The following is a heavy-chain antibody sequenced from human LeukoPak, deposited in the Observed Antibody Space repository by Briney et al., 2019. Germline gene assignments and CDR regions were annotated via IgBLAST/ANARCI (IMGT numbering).Heavy chain of an antibody. CDR2: IYHSGNT. CDR3: ARVTVGTTRGFYY. J-gene: IGHJ4*02. CDR1: GYSISSGYY. Sequence: TPSETLSLTCTVSGYSISSGYYWGWIRQPPGKGLEWLGSIYHSGNTYYNPSLKSRVTMSVGTFNNQFSLKLSSVTAADTAVYYCARVTVGTTRGFYYWGQGTLVTVSS. V-gene: IGHV4-38-2*02. D-gene: IGHD1-26*01.